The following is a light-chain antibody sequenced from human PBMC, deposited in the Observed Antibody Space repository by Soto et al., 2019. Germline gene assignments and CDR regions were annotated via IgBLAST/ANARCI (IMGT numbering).Light chain of an antibody. V-gene: IGLV1-47*02. CDR2: STN. J-gene: IGLJ2*01. Sequence: QSVLTQPPSASGTPGQRVTISCSGSRSNIGTNYVYWYQQLPGTAPKLVIYSTNKRPSGVPDRISGSKSGTSASLAISGFRSDDEATYYCAAWDDSLSGPVFGGGTKLTVL. CDR1: RSNIGTNY. CDR3: AAWDDSLSGPV.